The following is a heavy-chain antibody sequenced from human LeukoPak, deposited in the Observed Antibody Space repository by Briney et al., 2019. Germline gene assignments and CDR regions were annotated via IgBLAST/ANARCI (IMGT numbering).Heavy chain of an antibody. D-gene: IGHD2-2*01. CDR2: ISSSRSYI. V-gene: IGHV3-21*01. CDR1: GFTFSSYT. J-gene: IGHJ4*02. CDR3: ARDHCSSTSCFPSGTNYFDS. Sequence: PGGSLRLSCAASGFTFSSYTMNWVRQAPGKGLERVSSISSSRSYIYNADSVKGRFTISRDNAKNSLYLQMNSLRAEDTAVYYCARDHCSSTSCFPSGTNYFDSWGQGAPVTVSS.